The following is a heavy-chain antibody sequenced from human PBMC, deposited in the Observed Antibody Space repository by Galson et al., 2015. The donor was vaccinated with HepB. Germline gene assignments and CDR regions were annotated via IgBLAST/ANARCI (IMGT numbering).Heavy chain of an antibody. CDR2: IYYSGST. J-gene: IGHJ6*03. Sequence: TLSLTCTVSGGSISSGGYYWSWIRQHPGKGLEWIGYIYYSGSTYYNPSLKSRVTISVDTSKNQFSLKLSSVTAADTAVYYCASLTTEPTVDYYYYMDVWGKGTTVTVSS. D-gene: IGHD4-11*01. V-gene: IGHV4-31*03. CDR1: GGSISSGGYY. CDR3: ASLTTEPTVDYYYYMDV.